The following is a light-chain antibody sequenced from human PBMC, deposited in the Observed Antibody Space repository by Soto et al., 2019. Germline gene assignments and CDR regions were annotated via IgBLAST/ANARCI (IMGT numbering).Light chain of an antibody. J-gene: IGLJ2*01. Sequence: QSVLTQSSSASASLGSSVKLTCTLSSGHSSYIIAWHQQQPGKAPRYLMKLEGSGSYNKGSGVPDRFSGSSSGADRYLTISSLHFEDEADYYCETWDSIVVFGGGTKLTVL. CDR1: SGHSSYI. V-gene: IGLV4-60*02. CDR2: LEGSGSY. CDR3: ETWDSIVV.